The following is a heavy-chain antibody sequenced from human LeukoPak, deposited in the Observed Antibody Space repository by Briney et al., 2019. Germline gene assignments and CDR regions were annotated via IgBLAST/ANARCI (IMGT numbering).Heavy chain of an antibody. V-gene: IGHV4-30-4*01. CDR2: IYYSGST. Sequence: SETLSLTCTVSGGSISSGDYYWSWIRQPPGKGLEWIGYIYYSGSTYYNPSLKSRVTISVDTSKNQFSLKLSSVTAADTAVYYCARSIISGYPKYYFDYWGQRTLVTVSS. J-gene: IGHJ4*02. CDR3: ARSIISGYPKYYFDY. CDR1: GGSISSGDYY. D-gene: IGHD5-12*01.